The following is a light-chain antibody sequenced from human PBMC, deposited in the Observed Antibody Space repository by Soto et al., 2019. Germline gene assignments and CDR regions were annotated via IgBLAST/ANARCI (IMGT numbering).Light chain of an antibody. CDR3: QKYNSAPRK. CDR1: QGISNY. Sequence: DIQMTQSPSTLSASVGDRVTIICRASQGISNYLAWYQQKPGKVPKLLIYAASTLQSGGPSRFSGSGSGTDFTLTISSLQPEDVATYYCQKYNSAPRKFGQGTKVDIK. J-gene: IGKJ1*01. CDR2: AAS. V-gene: IGKV1-27*01.